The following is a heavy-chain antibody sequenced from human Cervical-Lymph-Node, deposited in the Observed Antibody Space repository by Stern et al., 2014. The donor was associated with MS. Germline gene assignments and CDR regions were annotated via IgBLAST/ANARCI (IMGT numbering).Heavy chain of an antibody. V-gene: IGHV3-33*01. Sequence: VQLVESGGGVVQPGGSLRLSCAASGFTFSCSGMHWVRQTPGKGLEWVAAIWIDGSDKYYADSVKGRFTISRDNAQNTLYLQMTSLRVEDTAVYYCTRDGSSVAVSADYFDYWGQGTLVTVSS. CDR3: TRDGSSVAVSADYFDY. CDR1: GFTFSCSG. J-gene: IGHJ4*02. CDR2: IWIDGSDK. D-gene: IGHD6-19*01.